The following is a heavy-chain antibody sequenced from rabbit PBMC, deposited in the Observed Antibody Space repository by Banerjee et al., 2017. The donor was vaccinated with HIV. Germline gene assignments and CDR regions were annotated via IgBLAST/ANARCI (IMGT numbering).Heavy chain of an antibody. CDR2: IYSGSSGST. CDR3: ATGYSSAFNL. V-gene: IGHV1S45*01. CDR1: GFDFSTSYW. D-gene: IGHD4-1*01. Sequence: QEQLEESGGDLVKPEGSLTLTCKASGFDFSTSYWICWVRQAPGKGLEWIACIYSGSSGSTYYASWAKGRFTISKTSTTVDLKMTSLTAADTATYFCATGYSSAFNLWGQGTLVTDS. J-gene: IGHJ4*01.